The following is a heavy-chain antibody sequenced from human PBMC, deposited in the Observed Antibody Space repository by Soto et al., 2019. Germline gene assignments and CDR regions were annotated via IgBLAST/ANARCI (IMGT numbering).Heavy chain of an antibody. CDR2: ISGNGGST. V-gene: IGHV3-64*01. J-gene: IGHJ2*01. Sequence: EVQLVESGGGLVQPGGSLRLSCAASGFTFSSYTMHWVRQAPGKGLECVSSISGNGGSTDYANSVKGRFKITRDNSENTLFLQMGSLRVEVMAGSYCARRATYYYFDLWGRGTLVTVSS. CDR1: GFTFSSYT. CDR3: ARRATYYYFDL.